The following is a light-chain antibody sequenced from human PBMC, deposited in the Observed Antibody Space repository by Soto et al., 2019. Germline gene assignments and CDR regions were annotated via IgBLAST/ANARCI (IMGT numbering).Light chain of an antibody. CDR3: QQSYSTPPWT. V-gene: IGKV3D-15*01. CDR1: ESVTSS. J-gene: IGKJ1*01. CDR2: DAS. Sequence: RVMTQSPATLSLSPGDRATLSCRASESVTSSLAWYQQKPGQAPRLLIYDASTRATGIPARFSGSGSGTDFSLTISSLQPEDFATYYCQQSYSTPPWTFGQGTKVDIK.